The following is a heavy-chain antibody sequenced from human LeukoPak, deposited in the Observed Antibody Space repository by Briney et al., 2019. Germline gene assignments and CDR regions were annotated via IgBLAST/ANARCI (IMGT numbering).Heavy chain of an antibody. V-gene: IGHV3-30-3*01. CDR3: ARDRRYCGGGSCYFDYFFDY. CDR2: ISYDGSIN. J-gene: IGHJ4*02. CDR1: GFTFNSYA. D-gene: IGHD2-15*01. Sequence: PGRSLRLSCVASGFTFNSYAVHWVRQAPGKGLEWVAVISYDGSINFYAASVKGRFTISRDNSKNTLYLQMNILRAEDTALYFCARDRRYCGGGSCYFDYFFDYWGQGTLVTVSS.